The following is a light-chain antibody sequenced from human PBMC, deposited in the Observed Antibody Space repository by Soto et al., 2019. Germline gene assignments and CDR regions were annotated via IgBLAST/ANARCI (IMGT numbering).Light chain of an antibody. V-gene: IGKV1-39*01. CDR1: QNVRSY. CDR3: QQSFFAPPT. J-gene: IGKJ1*01. Sequence: DIHMTQSPSSLAASVGDTVIITCRASQNVRSYLNWYQQKSGRAPKLLIYESTNLESGVPSRFSGDGFGTDLTLTISSLHPEDFATYYCQQSFFAPPTFGRGTKVDIK. CDR2: EST.